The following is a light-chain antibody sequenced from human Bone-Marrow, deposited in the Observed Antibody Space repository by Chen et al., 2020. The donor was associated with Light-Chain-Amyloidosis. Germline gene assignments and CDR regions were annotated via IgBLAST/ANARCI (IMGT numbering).Light chain of an antibody. CDR2: WAS. V-gene: IGKV4-1*01. Sequence: DIVMTQSPDSLAVSLGERATINCRSSQSILYSSKNKTYLAWYQQKPGQPPKMLIYWASTRESGVPDRFSCGGSETDFTLTISSLQAEDVAVYYCHQYFSTPPTFGQGTKVEVK. CDR1: QSILYSSKNKTY. J-gene: IGKJ1*01. CDR3: HQYFSTPPT.